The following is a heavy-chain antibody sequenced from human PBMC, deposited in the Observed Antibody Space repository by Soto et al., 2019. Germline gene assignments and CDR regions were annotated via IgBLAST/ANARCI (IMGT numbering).Heavy chain of an antibody. V-gene: IGHV4-30-2*02. CDR1: GGSISSGGYS. CDR2: IYHSGST. Sequence: SETLSLTCAVSGGSISSGGYSWSWIRQPPGKGLEWIGYIYHSGSTYYNPSLKSRVTISVDTSKNQFSLKLSSVTAADTAVYYCARSGVGAFDIWGQGTMVTVSS. D-gene: IGHD1-26*01. CDR3: ARSGVGAFDI. J-gene: IGHJ3*02.